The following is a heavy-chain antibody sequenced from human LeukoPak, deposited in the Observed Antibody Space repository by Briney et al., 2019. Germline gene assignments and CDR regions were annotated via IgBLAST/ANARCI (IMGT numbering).Heavy chain of an antibody. D-gene: IGHD6-13*01. CDR2: IIGSGGST. J-gene: IGHJ5*02. V-gene: IGHV3-23*01. CDR1: GFTFSSYA. Sequence: PGGSLRLSCAASGFTFSSYAMSWVRQAPGKGLEWVSAIIGSGGSTYYADSVKGRRTLSRDNSENTLYLQMNSLRAEDTAVYYCAKGTGYSSSWFRTNWFDPWGQGTLVTVSS. CDR3: AKGTGYSSSWFRTNWFDP.